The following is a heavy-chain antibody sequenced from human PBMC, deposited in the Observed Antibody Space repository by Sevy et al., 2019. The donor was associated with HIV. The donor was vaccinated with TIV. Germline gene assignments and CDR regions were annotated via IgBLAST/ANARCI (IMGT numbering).Heavy chain of an antibody. J-gene: IGHJ3*02. Sequence: SETLSLTCTVSGGSIITGGYYWSWIRQHPGKGLEWIGYIYRSGSAFYNPSLESRVTISVDTSKNQFSLKLSSVTAADRAVYYCATHPNYYDSTGFPHRLNIWGQGTMVTVSS. CDR1: GGSIITGGYY. CDR2: IYRSGSA. CDR3: ATHPNYYDSTGFPHRLNI. D-gene: IGHD3-22*01. V-gene: IGHV4-31*03.